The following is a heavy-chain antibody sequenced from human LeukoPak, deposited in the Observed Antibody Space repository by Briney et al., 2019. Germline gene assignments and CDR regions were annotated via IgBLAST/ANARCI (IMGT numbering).Heavy chain of an antibody. V-gene: IGHV1-3*01. CDR3: ARAPTTVVPNWFDP. CDR1: GYTFTSYA. J-gene: IGHJ5*02. CDR2: INAGNGNT. D-gene: IGHD4-23*01. Sequence: ASVKVSCKASGYTFTSYAMHWVRQAPGQRLEWMGWINAGNGNTKYSQKFQGRVTITRDTSASTAYMELSSLRSEDTAVYYCARAPTTVVPNWFDPWGQGTLVTVSS.